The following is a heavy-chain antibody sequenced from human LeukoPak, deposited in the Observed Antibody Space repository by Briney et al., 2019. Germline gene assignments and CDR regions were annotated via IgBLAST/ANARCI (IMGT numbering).Heavy chain of an antibody. CDR1: GITLSNYG. J-gene: IGHJ4*02. V-gene: IGHV3-23*01. CDR3: AKRGVVIRVILVGFHKEAYYFDS. D-gene: IGHD3-22*01. Sequence: GGSLRLSCAVSGITLSNYGMNWVRQAPGKGLEWVAGISGSGGRPNYADSVKGRFTISRDNAKNTLYLQMNSLRAEDTAVYFCAKRGVVIRVILVGFHKEAYYFDSWGQGALVIVSS. CDR2: ISGSGGRP.